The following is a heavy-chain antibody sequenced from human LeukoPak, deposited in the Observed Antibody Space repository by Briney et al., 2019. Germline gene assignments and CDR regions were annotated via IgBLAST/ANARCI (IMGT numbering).Heavy chain of an antibody. J-gene: IGHJ4*02. Sequence: EASVKVSCKASGYTFTSYGISWVRQAPGQGLEWMGGIIPIFGSASYAQKFQGRVTITADESTSTAYMELSSLRSEDTAVYYCARTSRRGYSYGYHFDYWGQGTLVTVSS. D-gene: IGHD5-18*01. CDR2: IIPIFGSA. CDR3: ARTSRRGYSYGYHFDY. V-gene: IGHV1-69*13. CDR1: GYTFTSYG.